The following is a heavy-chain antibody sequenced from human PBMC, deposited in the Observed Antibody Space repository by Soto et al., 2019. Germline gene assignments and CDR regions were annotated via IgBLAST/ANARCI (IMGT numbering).Heavy chain of an antibody. D-gene: IGHD6-13*01. V-gene: IGHV3-23*01. CDR2: ISGSDGST. J-gene: IGHJ4*02. CDR3: ARRRSSWYFDY. CDR1: GFTFSSYA. Sequence: GSLRLSCAASGFTFSSYAMNWVRQAPGKGLEWVSVISGSDGSTYYADSVKGRFTISRDNSKNTLNLQMNSLRAEDTAVYYCARRRSSWYFDYWGQGTLVTVS.